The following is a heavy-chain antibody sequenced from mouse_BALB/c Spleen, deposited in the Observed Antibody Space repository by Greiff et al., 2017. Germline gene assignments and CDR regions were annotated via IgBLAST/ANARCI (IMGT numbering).Heavy chain of an antibody. CDR1: GYAFSSYW. D-gene: IGHD1-2*01. CDR2: IYPGDGDT. J-gene: IGHJ2*01. Sequence: VQLQQSGAELVRPGSSVKISCKASGYAFSSYWMNWVKQRPGQGLEWIGQIYPGDGDTNYNGKFKGKATLTADKSSSTAYMQLSSLTSEDSAVYFCARWGTTAYYFDYWGQGTTLTVSS. V-gene: IGHV1-80*01. CDR3: ARWGTTAYYFDY.